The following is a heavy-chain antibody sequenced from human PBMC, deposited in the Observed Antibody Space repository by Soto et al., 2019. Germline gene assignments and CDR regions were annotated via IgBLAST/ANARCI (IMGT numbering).Heavy chain of an antibody. Sequence: QVQLVESGGGVVQPGRSLRLSCAASGFTFSSYGMHWVRQAPGKGLEWVAVIWYDGSNKYYADSVKGRFTISRDNSKNTLYLQMNSLRAEDTAVYYCARDEGYCSGGSCNTLFDYWGQGTLVTVSS. CDR2: IWYDGSNK. J-gene: IGHJ4*02. V-gene: IGHV3-33*01. CDR1: GFTFSSYG. CDR3: ARDEGYCSGGSCNTLFDY. D-gene: IGHD2-15*01.